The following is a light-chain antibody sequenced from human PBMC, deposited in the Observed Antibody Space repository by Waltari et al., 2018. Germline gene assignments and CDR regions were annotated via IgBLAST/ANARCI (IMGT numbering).Light chain of an antibody. CDR1: QSLLHSNGYNA. Sequence: DIVMTQSPLSLPVTPGEPASISCRSSQSLLHSNGYNALDWYLQKPGQSPQLLIYLGSNRATRVPDRFSGSGSGTDFTLKISRVEADDVGVYYCMQALQTPTFGQGTKVEIK. J-gene: IGKJ1*01. V-gene: IGKV2-28*01. CDR2: LGS. CDR3: MQALQTPT.